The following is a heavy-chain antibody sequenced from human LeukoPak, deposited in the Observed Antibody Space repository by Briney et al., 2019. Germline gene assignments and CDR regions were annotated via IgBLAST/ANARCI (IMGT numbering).Heavy chain of an antibody. CDR2: IRDSDDDT. D-gene: IGHD3-16*01. V-gene: IGHV3-23*01. CDR3: AKWRGTWVFDS. CDR1: GSTFSTYA. Sequence: GESLRLSCAASGSTFSTYAMTWVRQAPGKGLEWVSGIRDSDDDTNYADSVTGRFTISRDNSKNTLYLQMNSLRAEDTAVYYCAKWRGTWVFDSWGQGTLVTVSS. J-gene: IGHJ4*02.